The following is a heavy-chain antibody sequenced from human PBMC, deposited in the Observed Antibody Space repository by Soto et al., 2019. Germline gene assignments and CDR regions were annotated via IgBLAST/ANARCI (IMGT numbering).Heavy chain of an antibody. CDR1: GFTFTTYG. D-gene: IGHD2-15*01. J-gene: IGHJ4*02. Sequence: QVQLVESGGGVVQPGRSLRLSCAASGFTFTTYGMHWVRQAPGRGLEWVAVISYDGGSKYHSDSVRGRFTISRDTSKNTLYLQMNSLRPEDTAVYYCAKDSGRLLAATPDSWGQGTLGTVSS. CDR2: ISYDGGSK. V-gene: IGHV3-30*18. CDR3: AKDSGRLLAATPDS.